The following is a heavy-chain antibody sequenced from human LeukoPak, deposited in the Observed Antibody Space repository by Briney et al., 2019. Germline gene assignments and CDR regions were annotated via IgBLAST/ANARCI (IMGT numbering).Heavy chain of an antibody. J-gene: IGHJ6*03. CDR3: ARDSSGPYYYYMDV. V-gene: IGHV1-18*04. D-gene: IGHD6-19*01. CDR2: ISAYNGNT. CDR1: GYTFTGHY. Sequence: ASVKVSCKASGYTFTGHYIHWVRQAPGQGLEWMGWISAYNGNTNYAQKLQGRVTMTTDTSTSTAYMELRSLRSDDTAVYYCARDSSGPYYYYMDVWGKGTTVTVSS.